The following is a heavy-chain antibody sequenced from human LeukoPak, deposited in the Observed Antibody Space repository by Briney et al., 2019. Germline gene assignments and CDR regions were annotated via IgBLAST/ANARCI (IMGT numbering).Heavy chain of an antibody. CDR3: ARGPSGYDILTGYYGTSNAFDI. CDR2: INPNSGGT. D-gene: IGHD3-9*01. Sequence: ASVKVSCKASGYTFTGYYMHWVRQAPGQGLEWMGWINPNSGGTNYAQKFQGRVTMTRDTSISTAYMELSRLRSDDTAVYYCARGPSGYDILTGYYGTSNAFDIWGQGTMVTVSS. CDR1: GYTFTGYY. J-gene: IGHJ3*02. V-gene: IGHV1-2*02.